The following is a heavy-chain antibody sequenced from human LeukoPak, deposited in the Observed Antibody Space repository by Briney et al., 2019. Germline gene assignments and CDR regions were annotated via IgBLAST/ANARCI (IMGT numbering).Heavy chain of an antibody. J-gene: IGHJ4*02. D-gene: IGHD6-19*01. CDR1: GYTFTSYY. CDR2: INPSGGST. CDR3: ARDRSLIAVYYYFDY. V-gene: IGHV1-46*01. Sequence: GASVKVSCKASGYTFTSYYMHWVRQAPGQGLEWMGIINPSGGSTSYAQKFQGRVTMTRDMSTSTVYMELSSLRSEDTAVYYCARDRSLIAVYYYFDYWGQGTLVTVSS.